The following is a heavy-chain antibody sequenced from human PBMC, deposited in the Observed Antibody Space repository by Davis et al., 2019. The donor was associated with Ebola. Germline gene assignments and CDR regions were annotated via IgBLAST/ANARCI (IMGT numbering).Heavy chain of an antibody. D-gene: IGHD6-19*01. J-gene: IGHJ4*02. V-gene: IGHV3-30*02. CDR1: GFTFSSYG. CDR2: IRYDGSNK. CDR3: ARQWRADY. Sequence: AGSLRLSCSASGFTFSSYGMHWVRQAPGKGLEWVAFIRYDGSNKYYADSVKGRFTISRDNSKNTLYLQMNSLRAEDTAVYYCARQWRADYWGQGTLVTVSS.